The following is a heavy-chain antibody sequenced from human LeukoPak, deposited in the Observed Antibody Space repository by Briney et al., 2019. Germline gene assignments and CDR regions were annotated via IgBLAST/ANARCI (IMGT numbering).Heavy chain of an antibody. CDR2: ISSNGGST. D-gene: IGHD3-10*01. J-gene: IGHJ3*02. Sequence: AGGSLRLSCSASGFTFSSYAMHWVRQAPGKGLEYVSVISSNGGSTYYAVSVKGRFTISRDNSKNTLYLQMSSLRAEDTAVYYCVKPLILGDDSEVLDIGGKGTMVTV. CDR1: GFTFSSYA. CDR3: VKPLILGDDSEVLDI. V-gene: IGHV3-64D*09.